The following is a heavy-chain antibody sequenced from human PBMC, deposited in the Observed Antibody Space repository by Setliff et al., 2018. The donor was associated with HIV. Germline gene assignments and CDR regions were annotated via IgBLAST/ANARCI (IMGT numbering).Heavy chain of an antibody. CDR3: ARCGAGEWHLYMDV. Sequence: GPPVKVSCKASGGTFSSYTINWVRQAPGQGLEWMGRSIPILGIGNDEQAQKFKGRVTFTADKSTSTVYMELSSLRPEDTAVYYCARCGAGEWHLYMDVWGKGTAVTVSS. CDR1: GGTFSSYT. V-gene: IGHV1-69*02. D-gene: IGHD3-16*01. J-gene: IGHJ6*03. CDR2: SIPILGIG.